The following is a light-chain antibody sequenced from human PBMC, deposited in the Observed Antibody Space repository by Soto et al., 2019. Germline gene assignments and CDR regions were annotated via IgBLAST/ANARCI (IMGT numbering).Light chain of an antibody. J-gene: IGKJ3*01. CDR1: QSISNW. V-gene: IGKV1-5*03. Sequence: DIPMTQSPSTLSASVGDRVTITCRASQSISNWLAWYQQKPGKAPKLLIYKAASLQGGVPSRFSGGGSGTELPLTISSLQPDDFATYDGQQYNSSPFTFGPGTKVDIK. CDR2: KAA. CDR3: QQYNSSPFT.